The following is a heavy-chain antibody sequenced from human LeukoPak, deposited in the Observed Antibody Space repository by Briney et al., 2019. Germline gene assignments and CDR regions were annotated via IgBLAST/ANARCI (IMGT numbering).Heavy chain of an antibody. D-gene: IGHD3-10*01. CDR1: GGSFSGYY. CDR2: INHSGST. CDR3: ARRYYGSGSYYLDY. V-gene: IGHV4-34*01. J-gene: IGHJ4*02. Sequence: SETLSLTCAVYGGSFSGYYWSWIRQPPGKGLEWIGEINHSGSTNYNSSLKSRVTISVDTSKNQFSLKLSSVTAADTAVYYCARRYYGSGSYYLDYWGQGTLVTVSS.